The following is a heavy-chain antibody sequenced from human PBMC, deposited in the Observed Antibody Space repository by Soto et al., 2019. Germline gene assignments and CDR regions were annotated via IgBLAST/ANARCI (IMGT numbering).Heavy chain of an antibody. CDR1: GLSFSGYY. V-gene: IGHV4-34*01. J-gene: IGHJ6*02. Sequence: PSGTLSLTCAVYGLSFSGYYLSWIRQPPGKGLEWIGEINHSGSTNYNPALKNRVTISVDTSKNQFPLKLSSVTAADTAVYYCARGAYNWNSGYYYGMDVWGQGTPVTVSS. D-gene: IGHD1-1*01. CDR3: ARGAYNWNSGYYYGMDV. CDR2: INHSGST.